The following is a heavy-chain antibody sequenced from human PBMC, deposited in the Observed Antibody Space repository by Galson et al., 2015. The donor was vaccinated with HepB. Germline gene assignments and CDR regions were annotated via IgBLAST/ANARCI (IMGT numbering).Heavy chain of an antibody. CDR3: ARDRGSGIDY. Sequence: SGFTVSSSYMSWVRQAPGKGLEWVSVIYSGGSTYYADSVKGRFTISRDNSKNTLYLQMNSLRAEDTAVYYCARDRGSGIDYWGQGTLVTVSP. V-gene: IGHV3-66*01. J-gene: IGHJ4*02. CDR2: IYSGGST. D-gene: IGHD1-26*01. CDR1: GFTVSSSY.